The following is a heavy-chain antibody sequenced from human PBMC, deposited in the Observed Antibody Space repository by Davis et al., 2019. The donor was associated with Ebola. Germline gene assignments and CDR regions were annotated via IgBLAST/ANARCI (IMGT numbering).Heavy chain of an antibody. V-gene: IGHV4-61*08. CDR2: IYYSGST. CDR1: GGSVSSGGHY. Sequence: SETLSLTCTVSGGSVSSGGHYWSWIRQPPGKGLEWIAYIYYSGSTHYNPSLKSRATISVDTSRNQFSLRLSSVTAADTAIYHCAVYTVVVTDIRAEYFQHWGQGTLATVSS. J-gene: IGHJ1*01. CDR3: AVYTVVVTDIRAEYFQH. D-gene: IGHD2-21*02.